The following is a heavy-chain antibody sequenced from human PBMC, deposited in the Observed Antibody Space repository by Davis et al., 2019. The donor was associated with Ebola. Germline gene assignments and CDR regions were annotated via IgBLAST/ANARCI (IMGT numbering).Heavy chain of an antibody. CDR2: IRSKANSYAT. CDR1: GFTFSGSA. J-gene: IGHJ4*02. D-gene: IGHD6-13*01. V-gene: IGHV3-73*01. CDR3: ATRIAAAGTVRADY. Sequence: GESLKISCAASGFTFSGSAMHWVRQASGKGLEWVGRIRSKANSYATAYAASVKGRFTISRDDSKNTLYLQMNSLRAEDTAVYYCATRIAAAGTVRADYWGQGTLVTVSS.